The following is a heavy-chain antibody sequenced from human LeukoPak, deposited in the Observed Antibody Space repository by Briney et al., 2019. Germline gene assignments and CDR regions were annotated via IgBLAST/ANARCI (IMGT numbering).Heavy chain of an antibody. D-gene: IGHD3-3*01. CDR1: GGSISSSSYY. CDR2: IYYSGST. V-gene: IGHV4-39*07. Sequence: SETLSLTCTDSGGSISSSSYYWGWIRQPPGKGLEWIGSIYYSGSTYYNPSLKSRVTISVDTSKNQFSLKLSSVTAADTAVYYCARQFLEWSLDYWGQGTLVTVSS. CDR3: ARQFLEWSLDY. J-gene: IGHJ4*02.